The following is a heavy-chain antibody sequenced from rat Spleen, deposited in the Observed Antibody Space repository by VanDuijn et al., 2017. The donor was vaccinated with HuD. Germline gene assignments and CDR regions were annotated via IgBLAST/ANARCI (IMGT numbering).Heavy chain of an antibody. CDR1: GFTFNNYW. Sequence: EVQLVESGGGLVQPGGSLKLSCVASGFTFNNYWMTWIRQAPGKGLEWVASISYDGSNTYYRDSVKGRFTISRDNAKSSLYLQMDSLRSEDTATYYCAKDITSRDYWYFDFWGPGTMVTVSS. V-gene: IGHV5-31*01. J-gene: IGHJ1*01. CDR2: ISYDGSNT. CDR3: AKDITSRDYWYFDF. D-gene: IGHD1-1*01.